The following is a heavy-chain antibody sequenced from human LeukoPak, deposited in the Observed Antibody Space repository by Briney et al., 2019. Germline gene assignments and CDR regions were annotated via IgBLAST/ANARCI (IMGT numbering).Heavy chain of an antibody. D-gene: IGHD5-18*01. CDR3: AKDPYSYGYIDY. V-gene: IGHV4-39*02. J-gene: IGHJ4*02. Sequence: SETLSLTCTVSGGSISSSSYYWGWIRQPPGKGLEWIGSIYYSGSTYYNPSLKSRVTISVDTSKNQFSLKLSSVTAADTAVYYCAKDPYSYGYIDYWGQGTLVTVSS. CDR2: IYYSGST. CDR1: GGSISSSSYY.